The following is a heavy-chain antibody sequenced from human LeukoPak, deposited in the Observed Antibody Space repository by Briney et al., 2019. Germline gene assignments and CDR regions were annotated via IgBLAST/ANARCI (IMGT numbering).Heavy chain of an antibody. J-gene: IGHJ4*02. CDR1: GFTFSSYS. V-gene: IGHV3-21*01. CDR3: ARSRRGWELLSY. CDR2: ISSSSSYI. D-gene: IGHD1-26*01. Sequence: GGSLRLSCAASGFTFSSYSVNWVRQAPGKGLEWVSSISSSSSYIYYADSVKGRFTISRDNAKNSLYLQMNSLRAEDTAVYYCARSRRGWELLSYWGQGTPVTVSS.